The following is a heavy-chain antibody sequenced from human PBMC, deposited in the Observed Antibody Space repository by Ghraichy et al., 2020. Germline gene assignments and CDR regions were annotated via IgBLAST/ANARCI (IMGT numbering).Heavy chain of an antibody. CDR3: AKLSFSATSGWNDH. CDR1: GFTFSSYG. CDR2: ISYDGSNK. J-gene: IGHJ5*02. V-gene: IGHV3-30*18. D-gene: IGHD5-12*01. Sequence: GGSLRLSCAASGFTFSSYGMHWVRQAPGRGLEWVAVISYDGSNKYYANSVRGRFTIPRDNSKNTLYLQMDSLRTEDTAVYYCAKLSFSATSGWNDHWGQGTLVTVSS.